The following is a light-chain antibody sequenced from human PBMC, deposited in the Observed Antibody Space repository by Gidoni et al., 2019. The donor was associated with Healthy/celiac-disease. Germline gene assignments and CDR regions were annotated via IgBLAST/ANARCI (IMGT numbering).Light chain of an antibody. V-gene: IGKV1-39*01. Sequence: SPSSLSASVGDRVTITCRASQSISSYLNWYQQKPGKAPKLLIYAASRLQSGVPSRFSGSGSGTDFTLTISSLQPEDFATYYCQQSYSTPLTFGGGTKVEIK. CDR2: AAS. CDR1: QSISSY. CDR3: QQSYSTPLT. J-gene: IGKJ4*01.